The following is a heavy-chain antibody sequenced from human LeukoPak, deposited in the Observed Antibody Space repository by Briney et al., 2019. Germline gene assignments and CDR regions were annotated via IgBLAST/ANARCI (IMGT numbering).Heavy chain of an antibody. V-gene: IGHV2-70*11. J-gene: IGHJ5*02. Sequence: SGPTLVNPTQTLTLTCTFSGFSLSTRAMCVSWIRQPPGKALEWLSRIDWDDDKYYSTSLKTRLTISKDTSKNQVVLTMANMDPVDTATYYCARCISGGGWFDPWGQGTLVTVSS. CDR1: GFSLSTRAMC. CDR3: ARCISGGGWFDP. CDR2: IDWDDDK. D-gene: IGHD3-3*02.